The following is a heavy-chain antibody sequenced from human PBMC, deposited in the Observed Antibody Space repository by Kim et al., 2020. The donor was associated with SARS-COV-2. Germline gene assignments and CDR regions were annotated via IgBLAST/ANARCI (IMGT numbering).Heavy chain of an antibody. V-gene: IGHV3-48*02. J-gene: IGHJ4*02. CDR3: ARDKKDY. CDR2: SSSTI. Sequence: SSSTIYYAASVKSRFTISRDNAKNSLYLQMNSLRDEDTAVYYCARDKKDYWGQGTLVTVSS.